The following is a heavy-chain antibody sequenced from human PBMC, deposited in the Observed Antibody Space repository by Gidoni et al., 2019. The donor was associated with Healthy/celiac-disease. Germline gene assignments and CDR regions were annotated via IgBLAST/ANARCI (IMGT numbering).Heavy chain of an antibody. CDR3: ARGGAGTPSRFFDY. V-gene: IGHV4-38-2*01. D-gene: IGHD6-13*01. CDR2: LYHSGST. CDR1: GYSISSGYY. Sequence: QVQLQESGPGLVKPSETLSLTCAVSGYSISSGYYWGWIRQPPGKGLEWIGSLYHSGSTYYNPSLKSRVTISVDTSKNQFSLKLSSVTAADTAVYYCARGGAGTPSRFFDYWGQGTLVTVSS. J-gene: IGHJ4*02.